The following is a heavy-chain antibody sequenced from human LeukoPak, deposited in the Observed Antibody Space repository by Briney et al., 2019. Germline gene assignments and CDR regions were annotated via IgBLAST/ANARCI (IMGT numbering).Heavy chain of an antibody. Sequence: ASVKVSCKASGYTFTDYYMHWVRQAPGQGLEWMGIINPSGGSTSYAQKFQGTVTMTRDTSTSTVYMEMSSLRSEDTAVYYCARAPFYYDTSGYLDHWGQGTLVTVSS. D-gene: IGHD3-22*01. V-gene: IGHV1-46*01. CDR1: GYTFTDYY. CDR2: INPSGGST. CDR3: ARAPFYYDTSGYLDH. J-gene: IGHJ4*02.